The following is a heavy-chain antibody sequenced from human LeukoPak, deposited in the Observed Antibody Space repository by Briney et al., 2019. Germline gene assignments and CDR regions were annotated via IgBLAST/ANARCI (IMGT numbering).Heavy chain of an antibody. D-gene: IGHD4-11*01. CDR2: IWYDGSNP. CDR1: GFTFSDYG. J-gene: IGHJ4*02. CDR3: TTEYSDVTAFDY. V-gene: IGHV3-33*01. Sequence: PGRSLRLFCAASGFTFSDYGMHWVRQAPGKGLEWLAHIWYDGSNPLYADSVKGRFTISRDNSRNTLYLQMNSLRAEDTAVYYCTTEYSDVTAFDYWGQGTLVTVSS.